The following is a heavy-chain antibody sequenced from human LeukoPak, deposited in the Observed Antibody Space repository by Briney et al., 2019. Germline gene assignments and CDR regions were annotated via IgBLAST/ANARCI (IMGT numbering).Heavy chain of an antibody. Sequence: GGSLRLSCAASGFTFSSYSINWVRQAPGKGLEWVSSISSSSSYIYYADSVKGRFTISRDNAKNSLYLQMNSLRAEDTAVYYCARSGNYYDSSGYYPPTYYYCYMDVWGKGTTVTVSS. J-gene: IGHJ6*03. CDR2: ISSSSSYI. CDR1: GFTFSSYS. D-gene: IGHD3-22*01. CDR3: ARSGNYYDSSGYYPPTYYYCYMDV. V-gene: IGHV3-21*01.